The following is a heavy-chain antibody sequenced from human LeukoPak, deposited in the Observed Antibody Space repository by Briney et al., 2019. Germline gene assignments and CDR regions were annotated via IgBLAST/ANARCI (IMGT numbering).Heavy chain of an antibody. D-gene: IGHD1-1*01. CDR3: SKKGQADDDGKPD. Sequence: PGGSLRLSCAASGFTFSTYWMNWVRQAPGKGLECVSVISRGGISYYADSVKGRFTISRDNSKNTLYLQMNSLRAEDTAVYYCSKKGQADDDGKPDWGQGTLVTVSP. V-gene: IGHV3-23*01. J-gene: IGHJ4*02. CDR2: ISRGGIS. CDR1: GFTFSTYW.